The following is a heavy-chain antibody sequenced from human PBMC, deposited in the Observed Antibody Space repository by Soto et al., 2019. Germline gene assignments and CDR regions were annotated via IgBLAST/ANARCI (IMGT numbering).Heavy chain of an antibody. V-gene: IGHV1-3*01. D-gene: IGHD3-3*01. CDR2: INAGNGNT. J-gene: IGHJ6*02. Sequence: GASVKVSCKASGYTFTSYAMHWVRQAPGQRLEWMGWINAGNGNTKYSQKFQGRVTITRDTSASTAYMELSSLRSEDTAVYYCARTDLEWLSYYYYYGMDVWGQGTTVTVSS. CDR3: ARTDLEWLSYYYYYGMDV. CDR1: GYTFTSYA.